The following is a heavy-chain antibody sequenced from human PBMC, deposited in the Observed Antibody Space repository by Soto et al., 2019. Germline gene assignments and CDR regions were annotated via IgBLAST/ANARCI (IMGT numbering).Heavy chain of an antibody. J-gene: IGHJ6*02. V-gene: IGHV1-69*01. CDR2: IIPIFGTA. CDR1: GGTFSSYA. Sequence: QVQLVQSGAEVKKPGSSVKVSCKASGGTFSSYAISWVRQAPGQGLEWMGGIIPIFGTANYAQKFQGRVTITADESTSRAYMELSSLRSEDTAVYYCARAAPTLLRGPYYYYGMDVWGQGTTVTVSS. CDR3: ARAAPTLLRGPYYYYGMDV.